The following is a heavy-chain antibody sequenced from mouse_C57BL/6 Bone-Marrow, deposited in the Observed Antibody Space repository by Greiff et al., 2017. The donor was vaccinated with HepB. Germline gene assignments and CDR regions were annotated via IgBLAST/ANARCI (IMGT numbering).Heavy chain of an antibody. CDR2: INPNNGGT. Sequence: EVQLQQSGPELVKPGASVKISCKASGYTFTDYYMNWVKQSHGKSLEWIGDINPNNGGTSYNQKFKGKATLTVDKSSSTAYMELRSLTSEDSAVYYCAVSRGYFDVWGTGTTVTVSS. V-gene: IGHV1-26*01. CDR1: GYTFTDYY. J-gene: IGHJ1*03. CDR3: AVSRGYFDV.